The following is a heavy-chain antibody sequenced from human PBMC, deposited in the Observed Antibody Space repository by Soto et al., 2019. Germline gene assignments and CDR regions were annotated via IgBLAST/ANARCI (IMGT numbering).Heavy chain of an antibody. J-gene: IGHJ4*02. CDR3: ARETDYYGSGFDY. CDR1: GFTFSSDW. D-gene: IGHD3-10*01. CDR2: IKQDGSEK. Sequence: EVQLVESGGGLVQPGGSLRLSCAASGFTFSSDWMSWVRQAPGEGLEWVANIKQDGSEKYYVDSVKGRFTISRDNAKNSLYLQMNSLRAEDTAVYYCARETDYYGSGFDYWGQGTLVTVSS. V-gene: IGHV3-7*01.